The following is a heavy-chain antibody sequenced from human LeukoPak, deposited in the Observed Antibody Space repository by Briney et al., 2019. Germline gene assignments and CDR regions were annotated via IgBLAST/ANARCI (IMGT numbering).Heavy chain of an antibody. CDR3: AKGRGYCTGGSCYSDY. CDR1: GFTFSSYA. CDR2: ISGSDGST. D-gene: IGHD2-15*01. Sequence: KPGGSLRLSCAASGFTFSSYAMSWVRQAPGKGLEWVSTISGSDGSTYYADSVKGRFTISRDNSKNTLYLQMNSLRVEDTAIYYCAKGRGYCTGGSCYSDYWGQGTLVTVSS. J-gene: IGHJ4*02. V-gene: IGHV3-23*01.